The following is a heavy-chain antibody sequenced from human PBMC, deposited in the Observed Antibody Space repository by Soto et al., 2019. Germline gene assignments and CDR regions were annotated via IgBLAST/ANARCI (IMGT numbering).Heavy chain of an antibody. CDR3: ARVGSPSRPYDMDV. V-gene: IGHV1-2*04. D-gene: IGHD6-19*01. CDR2: INPNSGGT. J-gene: IGHJ6*02. CDR1: GYTFTGYY. Sequence: ASVKVSCKASGYTFTGYYMHWVRQAPGQGLEWMGWINPNSGGTNYAQKFQGWVTMTRDTSISTAYMELSRLRSDDTAVYYCARVGSPSRPYDMDVWGQGTTVTVSS.